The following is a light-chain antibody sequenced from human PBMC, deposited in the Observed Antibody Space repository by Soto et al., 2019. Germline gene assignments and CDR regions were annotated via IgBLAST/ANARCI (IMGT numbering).Light chain of an antibody. Sequence: QSVLTQPPSVSAAPGQKVIISCSGSNSNIGNNFVSWYQQLSGTAPRLVIYDTNERPSGIPDRFSGSKSGTSATLVITGLQVGDEADYYCGTWDSSLSAGVFGGGTKVTVL. J-gene: IGLJ3*02. CDR3: GTWDSSLSAGV. CDR1: NSNIGNNF. CDR2: DTN. V-gene: IGLV1-51*01.